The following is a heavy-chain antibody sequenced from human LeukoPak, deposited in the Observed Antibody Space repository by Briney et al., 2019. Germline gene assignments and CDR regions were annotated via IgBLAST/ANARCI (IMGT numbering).Heavy chain of an antibody. CDR3: ARISHFDWFFDY. Sequence: SGPTLVNPTQTLTLTCTFSGFSLTTGGMRVNWIRQPPGKALEWLARIDWGDDKFYSTSLRTRLTISKDTSKNQVVLTMTNMDPVDTATYYCARISHFDWFFDYWGQGILVTVSS. CDR1: GFSLTTGGMR. V-gene: IGHV2-70*04. D-gene: IGHD3-9*01. CDR2: IDWGDDK. J-gene: IGHJ4*02.